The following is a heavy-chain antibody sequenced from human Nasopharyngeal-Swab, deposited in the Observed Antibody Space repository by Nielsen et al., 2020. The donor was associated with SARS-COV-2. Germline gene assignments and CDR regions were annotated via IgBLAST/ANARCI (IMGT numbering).Heavy chain of an antibody. J-gene: IGHJ6*02. D-gene: IGHD5-12*01. V-gene: IGHV3-23*01. CDR3: AKDRDSGDDSGEYYHFYGMDV. CDR2: ISGADDST. Sequence: GESLKISCSASGFIFQNYAMNWVRQAPGRGPEWVSAISGADDSTKYADSVKGRFTISRDNSKNTLDLQMNSLRAEDTAMYYCAKDRDSGDDSGEYYHFYGMDVWGQGTSVTVS. CDR1: GFIFQNYA.